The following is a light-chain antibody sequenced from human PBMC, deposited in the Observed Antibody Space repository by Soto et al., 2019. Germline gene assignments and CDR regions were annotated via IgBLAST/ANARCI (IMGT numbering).Light chain of an antibody. J-gene: IGKJ1*01. CDR3: QQYNSFIWT. Sequence: DIQMTQSPSTLSASVGARVPIICRASQTISSWLAWYQQKGGQAPKLLISKASILDSGVPSRFSGSGSGTEFNLTISSLQPEDFATYYCQQYNSFIWTFGQGTKVDI. CDR2: KAS. CDR1: QTISSW. V-gene: IGKV1-5*03.